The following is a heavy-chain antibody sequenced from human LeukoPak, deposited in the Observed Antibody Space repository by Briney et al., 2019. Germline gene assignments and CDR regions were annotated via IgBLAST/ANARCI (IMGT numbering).Heavy chain of an antibody. D-gene: IGHD5-18*01. CDR2: IEQDGSEE. CDR1: GFTFSSYW. J-gene: IGHJ4*02. CDR3: ARPSGGYSPPTRADY. V-gene: IGHV3-7*01. Sequence: PGGSLRLSCAASGFTFSSYWMSWVRQAPGKGLEWVANIEQDGSEEYYVDSVKGRFTISRDNAKNSLYLQMNSLRAEDTAVYYCARPSGGYSPPTRADYWGQGTLVTVSS.